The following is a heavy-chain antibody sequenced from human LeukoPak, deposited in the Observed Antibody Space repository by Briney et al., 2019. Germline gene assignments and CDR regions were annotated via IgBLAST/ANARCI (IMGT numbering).Heavy chain of an antibody. Sequence: ASVKVSCKASGYTFTSYDINRVRQATGQGLEWMGWMNPNSGNTGYAQKLQGRVTMTRNTSISTAYMELSSLRSEDTAVYYCARAPSITGTTPPGYWGQGTLVTVSS. D-gene: IGHD1-7*01. CDR2: MNPNSGNT. CDR1: GYTFTSYD. CDR3: ARAPSITGTTPPGY. V-gene: IGHV1-8*01. J-gene: IGHJ4*02.